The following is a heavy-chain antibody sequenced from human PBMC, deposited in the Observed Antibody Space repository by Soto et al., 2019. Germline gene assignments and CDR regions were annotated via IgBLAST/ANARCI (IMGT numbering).Heavy chain of an antibody. D-gene: IGHD6-6*01. J-gene: IGHJ6*02. Sequence: ASVKVSCKASGYTFITYAIYWVRQAPGQRLEWMGWINAGNGNTKYSQKFQGRVTITRDTSARTAYMELRSLQSEDTAVYYCARSIAARLYYYHGLDVWGQGTSVTVSS. CDR2: INAGNGNT. CDR1: GYTFITYA. V-gene: IGHV1-3*01. CDR3: ARSIAARLYYYHGLDV.